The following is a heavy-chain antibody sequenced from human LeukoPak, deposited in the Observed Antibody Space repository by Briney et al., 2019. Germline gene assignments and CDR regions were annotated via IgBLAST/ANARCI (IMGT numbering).Heavy chain of an antibody. D-gene: IGHD2-2*01. Sequence: SETLSLTCAVYGGSFSGYYWSWIRQPPGKGLEWIGEINHSGSTNYNPSLKSRVTISVATSKNQFSLKLSSVTAADTAVYYCARDRPIFVVVPAAMGYYYYGMDVWGQGTPVTVSS. V-gene: IGHV4-34*01. J-gene: IGHJ6*02. CDR2: INHSGST. CDR3: ARDRPIFVVVPAAMGYYYYGMDV. CDR1: GGSFSGYY.